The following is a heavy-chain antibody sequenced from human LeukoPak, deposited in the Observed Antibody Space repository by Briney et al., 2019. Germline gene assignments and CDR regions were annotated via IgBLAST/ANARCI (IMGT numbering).Heavy chain of an antibody. D-gene: IGHD6-13*01. CDR3: ARSQYSSSWYGWFDP. CDR1: GFTFSSYG. Sequence: PGGSLRLSCAASGFTFSSYGMHWVRQVPGKGLEWVAVIWYDGSNKHYADSVKGRFTISRDNSKNTRYLQMNSLRVEDTAVYYCARSQYSSSWYGWFDPWGQGTLVTVSS. J-gene: IGHJ5*02. V-gene: IGHV3-33*01. CDR2: IWYDGSNK.